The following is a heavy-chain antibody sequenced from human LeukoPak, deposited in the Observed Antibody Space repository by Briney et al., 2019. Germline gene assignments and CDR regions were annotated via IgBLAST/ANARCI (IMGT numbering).Heavy chain of an antibody. Sequence: GGSLRLSCTASGFTFSNSGMHWVRQAPGKGLEWVAFIRYDGSNKYYADSVKGRFTVSRDNSKNTLYLQMNSLRAEDTAVYYCAKGMGFRGGREWSRYYYYMDVWGKGTTVTISS. CDR1: GFTFSNSG. CDR2: IRYDGSNK. V-gene: IGHV3-30*02. J-gene: IGHJ6*03. CDR3: AKGMGFRGGREWSRYYYYMDV. D-gene: IGHD3-10*01.